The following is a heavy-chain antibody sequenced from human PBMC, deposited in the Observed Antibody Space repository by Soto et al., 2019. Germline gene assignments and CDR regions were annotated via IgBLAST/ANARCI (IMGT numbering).Heavy chain of an antibody. D-gene: IGHD6-6*01. CDR2: ISAYNGNT. CDR3: AKDYSSSIYYYGMDV. J-gene: IGHJ6*02. CDR1: GYTFTNYG. V-gene: IGHV1-18*01. Sequence: QVQLVQSGAEVKKPGASVKVSCKASGYTFTNYGFSWVRQAPGQGLEWMGWISAYNGNTNYAQNLHGRVTMTTDTSTSTVYMELRSLRSDDTALYYCAKDYSSSIYYYGMDVWGQGTTVTVSS.